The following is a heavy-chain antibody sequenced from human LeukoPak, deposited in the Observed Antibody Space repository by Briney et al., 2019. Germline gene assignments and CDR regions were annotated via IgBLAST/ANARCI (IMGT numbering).Heavy chain of an antibody. CDR2: IYYNGST. CDR1: AGSISSSSYI. V-gene: IGHV4-39*01. D-gene: IGHD6-13*01. J-gene: IGHJ4*02. CDR3: ASVSASYSSSWYGPDPFDY. Sequence: PSETLSLICTVSAGSISSSSYISGGRRLPPENGLGRGGSIYYNGSTYYSPSLQSRVTISVDKSRNPFSLKRSTVTAPDTAVYYCASVSASYSSSWYGPDPFDYWGQGPLVTVSS.